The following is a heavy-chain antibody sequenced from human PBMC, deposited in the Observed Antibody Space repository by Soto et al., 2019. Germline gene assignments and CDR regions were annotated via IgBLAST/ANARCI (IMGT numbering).Heavy chain of an antibody. D-gene: IGHD3-22*01. V-gene: IGHV3-23*01. CDR2: ISGSGGST. Sequence: VGSLRPSFEASGFPFSSYAMRCVRPAPGPGLEWVSGISGSGGSTYDADSMKGRFTISRSYSENTLYLQMNSLRAEDTAVYYCAKFNYDRSGYYLGYFQHWGQGTLVTVSS. J-gene: IGHJ1*01. CDR1: GFPFSSYA. CDR3: AKFNYDRSGYYLGYFQH.